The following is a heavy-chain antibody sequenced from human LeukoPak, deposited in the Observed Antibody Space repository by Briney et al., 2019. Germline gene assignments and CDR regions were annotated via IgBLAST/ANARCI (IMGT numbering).Heavy chain of an antibody. J-gene: IGHJ5*02. CDR1: SGSISSSSYY. CDR3: ATQGTYYDFGICYYTGNYFDP. D-gene: IGHD3-3*01. CDR2: IYYSGST. Sequence: SETLSLTCIVSSGSISSSSYYLGWIRQPPGKGLEWIGSIYYSGSTYYNPSLKSRVTISVDTSKDQFSLKLSSVTAADTVVYYCATQGTYYDFGICYYTGNYFDPWGQGTLVTVSS. V-gene: IGHV4-39*01.